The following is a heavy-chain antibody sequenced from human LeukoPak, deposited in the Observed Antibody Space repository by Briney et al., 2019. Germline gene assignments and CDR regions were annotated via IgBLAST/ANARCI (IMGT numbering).Heavy chain of an antibody. Sequence: GGSLRLSCAASGFTFSSYEMNWVRQAPGKGLEWVSYISSSGSTIYYADSVKGRFTIPRDNAKNSLYLQMNSLRAEDTAVYYCARGATAPSFDYWGQGTLVTVSS. CDR3: ARGATAPSFDY. D-gene: IGHD2-2*01. CDR1: GFTFSSYE. J-gene: IGHJ4*02. CDR2: ISSSGSTI. V-gene: IGHV3-48*03.